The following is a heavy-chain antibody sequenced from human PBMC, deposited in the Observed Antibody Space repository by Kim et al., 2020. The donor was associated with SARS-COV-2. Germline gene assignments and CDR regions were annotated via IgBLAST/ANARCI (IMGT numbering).Heavy chain of an antibody. V-gene: IGHV3-23*01. CDR3: AKASLGKYCSGGSCYSHGVFDY. D-gene: IGHD2-15*01. CDR2: ISGSGGST. J-gene: IGHJ4*02. CDR1: GFTFSSYA. Sequence: GGSLRLSCAASGFTFSSYAMSWVRQAPGKGLEWVSAISGSGGSTYYADSVKGRFTISRDNSKNTLYLQMNSLRAEDTAVYYCAKASLGKYCSGGSCYSHGVFDYWGQGTLVTVSS.